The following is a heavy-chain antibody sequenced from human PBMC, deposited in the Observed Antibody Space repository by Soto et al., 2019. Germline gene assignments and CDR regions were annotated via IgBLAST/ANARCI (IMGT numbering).Heavy chain of an antibody. Sequence: EVQLVESGGGLVKPGGSLRLSCSASGFTFSSYSMNWVRQAPGKGLEWVSSISSISTYIYYADSVKGRFTISRDNAKNLVYLQMNSLRAEDTAVYYCARIAAAGKGRYYYYYMYVWGKGTTVTVSS. V-gene: IGHV3-21*01. D-gene: IGHD6-13*01. CDR1: GFTFSSYS. CDR3: ARIAAAGKGRYYYYYMYV. CDR2: ISSISTYI. J-gene: IGHJ6*03.